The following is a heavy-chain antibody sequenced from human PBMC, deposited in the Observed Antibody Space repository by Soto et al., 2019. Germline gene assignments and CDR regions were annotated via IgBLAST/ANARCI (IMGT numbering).Heavy chain of an antibody. CDR3: ARGRPYYYDSSGYGIDY. J-gene: IGHJ4*02. CDR1: GGSFSGYY. D-gene: IGHD3-22*01. Sequence: QVQLQQWGAGLLKPSETLSLTCAVYGGSFSGYYWSWIRQPPGKGLEWIGEINHSGSTNYNPSLKSRVTISVDTSKNQFSLKLSSVTAADTAVYYCARGRPYYYDSSGYGIDYWGQGTLVTVSS. V-gene: IGHV4-34*01. CDR2: INHSGST.